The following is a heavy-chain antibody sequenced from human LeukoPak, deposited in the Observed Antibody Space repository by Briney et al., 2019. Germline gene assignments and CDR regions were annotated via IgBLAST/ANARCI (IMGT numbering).Heavy chain of an antibody. J-gene: IGHJ5*02. Sequence: SETLSLTCAVYGGSFSGYYWSWIRQPPGKGLEWIGEINHSGSTNYNPSLKSRVTISVDTSKSQFSLKLSSVTAADTAVYYCARSPGKFDPWGQGTLVTVSS. V-gene: IGHV4-34*01. CDR1: GGSFSGYY. CDR2: INHSGST. CDR3: ARSPGKFDP.